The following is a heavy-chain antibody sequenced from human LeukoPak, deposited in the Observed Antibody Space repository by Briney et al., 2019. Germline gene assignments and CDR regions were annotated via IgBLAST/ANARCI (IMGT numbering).Heavy chain of an antibody. CDR3: ASPRKLQHALGEFDP. V-gene: IGHV1-69*13. Sequence: GASVKVSCKASGGTFSSYAISWVRQAPGQGLEWMGGIIPIFGTANYAQKFQGRVTITADESTSTAYMELSSLRSEDTAVYYCASPRKLQHALGEFDPWGQGTLVTVSS. J-gene: IGHJ5*02. CDR2: IIPIFGTA. CDR1: GGTFSSYA. D-gene: IGHD1-26*01.